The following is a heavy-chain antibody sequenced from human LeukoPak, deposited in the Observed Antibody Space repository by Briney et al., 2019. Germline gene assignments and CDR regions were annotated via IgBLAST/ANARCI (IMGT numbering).Heavy chain of an antibody. CDR3: ARVTTGTTLAFDI. CDR2: ISSNGGST. J-gene: IGHJ3*02. Sequence: PGGSLRLSCAASGFIFSSYAMHWVRQAPGKGLDFVSAISSNGGSTHYASSVKGRFTMSRDNSKNTLYLQMGSLRAEDMAVYYCARVTTGTTLAFDIWGQGTMVTVSS. D-gene: IGHD1-1*01. V-gene: IGHV3-64*01. CDR1: GFIFSSYA.